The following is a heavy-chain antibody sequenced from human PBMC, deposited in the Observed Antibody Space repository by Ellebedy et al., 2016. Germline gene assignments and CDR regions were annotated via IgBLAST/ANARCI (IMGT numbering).Heavy chain of an antibody. D-gene: IGHD3-10*01. V-gene: IGHV4-59*01. Sequence: GSLRLSCTVSGGSISSYYWSWIRQPPGKGLEWIGYIYYSGSTNYNPSLKSRVTISVDTSKNQFSLKLSSVTAADTAVYYCARGGIYGDAFDIWGQGTMVTVSS. CDR3: ARGGIYGDAFDI. J-gene: IGHJ3*02. CDR2: IYYSGST. CDR1: GGSISSYY.